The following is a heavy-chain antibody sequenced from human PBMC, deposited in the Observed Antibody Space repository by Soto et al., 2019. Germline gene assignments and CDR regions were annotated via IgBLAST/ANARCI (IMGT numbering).Heavy chain of an antibody. Sequence: SETLSLTCTVSGGSISSYYWSWIRQPPGKGLEWIGYIYYSGSTNYNPSLKSRVTISVDTPKNQFSLKLSSVTAADTAVYYCARTPDSTTDYYYYYGMDVWGQGTTVTVSS. V-gene: IGHV4-59*01. CDR3: ARTPDSTTDYYYYYGMDV. D-gene: IGHD1-1*01. CDR2: IYYSGST. J-gene: IGHJ6*02. CDR1: GGSISSYY.